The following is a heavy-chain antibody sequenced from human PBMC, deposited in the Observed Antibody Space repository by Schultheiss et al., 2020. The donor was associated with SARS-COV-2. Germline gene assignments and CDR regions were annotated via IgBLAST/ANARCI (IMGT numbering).Heavy chain of an antibody. CDR2: IYYSGST. J-gene: IGHJ2*01. CDR1: GGSISSYY. CDR3: AHLVVVIAHPLGYFDL. D-gene: IGHD2-21*01. Sequence: SETLSLTCTVSGGSISSYYWSWIRQPPGKGLEWIGSIYYSGSTYYNPSLKSRVTISVDTSKNQFSLKLSSVTAADTAVYYCAHLVVVIAHPLGYFDLWGRGTLVTVSS. V-gene: IGHV4-59*04.